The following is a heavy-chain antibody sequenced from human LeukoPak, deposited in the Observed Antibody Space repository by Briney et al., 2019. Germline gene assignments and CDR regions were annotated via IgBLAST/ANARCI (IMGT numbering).Heavy chain of an antibody. D-gene: IGHD3-22*01. CDR1: GYTFTGYY. Sequence: ASVKVSCKASGYTFTGYYMHWVRQAPGQGLEWMGWINPNSGGTNYAQKFQGRVTMTRDTSISTAYMELSRLRSDDTAVYYCARDPTHLYYYDSSGYCYWGQRTLVTVSS. V-gene: IGHV1-2*02. J-gene: IGHJ4*02. CDR3: ARDPTHLYYYDSSGYCY. CDR2: INPNSGGT.